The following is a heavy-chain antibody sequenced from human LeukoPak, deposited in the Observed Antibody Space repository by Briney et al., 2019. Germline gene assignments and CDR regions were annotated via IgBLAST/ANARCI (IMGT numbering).Heavy chain of an antibody. V-gene: IGHV3-30*18. CDR1: GFSFSSYG. Sequence: GGSLRLSCAASGFSFSSYGMHWVRQAPGKGLEWVAVISYDGSNKYYTDSVKGRFSISRDNSKNTLYLQMNRLRAEDMAVYYCAKGFLMVRGVSSHFDYWGQGTLVTVSS. CDR2: ISYDGSNK. J-gene: IGHJ4*02. D-gene: IGHD3-10*01. CDR3: AKGFLMVRGVSSHFDY.